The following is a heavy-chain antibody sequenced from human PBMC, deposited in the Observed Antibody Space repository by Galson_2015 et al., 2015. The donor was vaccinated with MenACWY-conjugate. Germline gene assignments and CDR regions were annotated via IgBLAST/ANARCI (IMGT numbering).Heavy chain of an antibody. J-gene: IGHJ1*01. Sequence: SLRLSCAASGFSFSNAWMSWVRQAPGKGPEWVARIKSKTDGERTDYAAPVIGRFSISRDDLRNTLYLQMNGLKSDDSAVYYCTPDRYPGWGRPYWDNWGQGTLVTVSS. V-gene: IGHV3-15*01. CDR1: GFSFSNAW. D-gene: IGHD3-16*01. CDR2: IKSKTDGERT. CDR3: TPDRYPGWGRPYWDN.